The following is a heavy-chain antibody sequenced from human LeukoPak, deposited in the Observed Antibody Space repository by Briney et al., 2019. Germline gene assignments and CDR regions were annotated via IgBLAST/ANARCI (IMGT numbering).Heavy chain of an antibody. D-gene: IGHD5-12*01. CDR3: ARGSRAIVATKFARGRYMDV. CDR1: GFTFSSYG. V-gene: IGHV3-30*03. Sequence: GGSLRLSCAGSGFTFSSYGMHWVRQAPGKGLEWVAVISYDGSNKYYADSVKGRFTISRDNSKNTLYLQMNSLRTEDTAVYYCARGSRAIVATKFARGRYMDVWGKGTTVTVSS. J-gene: IGHJ6*03. CDR2: ISYDGSNK.